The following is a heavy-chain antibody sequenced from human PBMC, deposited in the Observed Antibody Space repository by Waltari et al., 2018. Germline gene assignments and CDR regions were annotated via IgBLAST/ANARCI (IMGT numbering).Heavy chain of an antibody. J-gene: IGHJ4*02. CDR1: GYTFTGYY. D-gene: IGHD6-19*01. V-gene: IGHV1-2*06. Sequence: QVQLVQSGAEVKKPGASVKVSCKASGYTFTGYYMHWVRQAPGQGLEWMGRINPNSGGTNYAQKFQGRVTMTRDTSISTAYMGLSRLRSDDTAVYYCARDPFSIAVAGTNFDYWGQGTLVTVSS. CDR3: ARDPFSIAVAGTNFDY. CDR2: INPNSGGT.